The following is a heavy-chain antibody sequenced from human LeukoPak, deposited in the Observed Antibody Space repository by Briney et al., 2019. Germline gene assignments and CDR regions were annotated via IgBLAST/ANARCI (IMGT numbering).Heavy chain of an antibody. V-gene: IGHV3-21*01. CDR1: GFAFRTYT. Sequence: SGGSLSLTCAASGFAFRTYTLNWVRQAPGKGPEWVVCMSSTSEFIYYADSVKGRLSITKDNAENSLYLQMNSLRADDTAVYYCAGDERGAGMPYLFDPRGQGTLVTVSS. CDR3: AGDERGAGMPYLFDP. D-gene: IGHD2-2*01. CDR2: MSSTSEFI. J-gene: IGHJ5*02.